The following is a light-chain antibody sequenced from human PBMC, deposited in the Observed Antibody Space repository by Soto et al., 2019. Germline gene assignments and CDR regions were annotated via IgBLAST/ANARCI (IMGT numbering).Light chain of an antibody. V-gene: IGKV3-15*01. CDR1: QSVGSN. J-gene: IGKJ1*01. Sequence: EIVLTQSPATLSLSPGERATLSCRVSQSVGSNLAWYQQKPGQAPRLLIYGASTRATGIPVRFTGSGSGTEFTLTISSLQSEDFALYYCQHYSNWPPWTFGRGTKVDIK. CDR3: QHYSNWPPWT. CDR2: GAS.